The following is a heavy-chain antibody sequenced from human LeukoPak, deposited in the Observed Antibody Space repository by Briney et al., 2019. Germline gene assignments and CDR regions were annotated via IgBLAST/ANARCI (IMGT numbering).Heavy chain of an antibody. D-gene: IGHD7-27*01. CDR1: GFTFSSYG. Sequence: GGSLRLSCAASGFTFSSYGMHWVRQAPGKGLEWVAFIRYDGSNKYYADSVKGRFTISRDNSKNTPYLQMNSLRAEDTAVYYCAKEWGRRPFDYWGQGTLVTVSS. CDR3: AKEWGRRPFDY. V-gene: IGHV3-30*02. J-gene: IGHJ4*02. CDR2: IRYDGSNK.